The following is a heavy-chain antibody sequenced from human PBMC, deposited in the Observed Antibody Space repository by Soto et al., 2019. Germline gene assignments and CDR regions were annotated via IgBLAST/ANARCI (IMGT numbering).Heavy chain of an antibody. CDR1: GYTFSDYY. CDR3: AREPATAKPEGVDF. CDR2: INPNRGGT. D-gene: IGHD1-1*01. Sequence: QVQLVQSGAEVRKPGASVKVSCKASGYTFSDYYIHWVRQAPGQGLGWMGWINPNRGGTKYAPKFQGGVTMTRDTSITTAYMELSRLRSGDTAVYYCAREPATAKPEGVDFWGQGTLVTVSS. V-gene: IGHV1-2*02. J-gene: IGHJ4*02.